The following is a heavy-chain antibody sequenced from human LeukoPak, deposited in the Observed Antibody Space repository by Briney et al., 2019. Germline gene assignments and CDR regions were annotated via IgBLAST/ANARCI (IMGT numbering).Heavy chain of an antibody. CDR1: GFTFSSYS. V-gene: IGHV3-21*01. D-gene: IGHD5-12*01. CDR3: ARDLSGSDPFDP. Sequence: PGGSLRLSCAASGFTFSSYSMNWVRQAPGKGLEWVSSISSSSSYIYYADSVKGRFTISRDNAKSSLYLQMNSLRAEDTAVYYCARDLSGSDPFDPWGQGTLVTVSS. J-gene: IGHJ5*02. CDR2: ISSSSSYI.